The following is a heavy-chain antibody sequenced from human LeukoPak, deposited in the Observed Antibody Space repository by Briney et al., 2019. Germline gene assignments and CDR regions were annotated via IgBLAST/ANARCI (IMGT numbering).Heavy chain of an antibody. CDR3: ARVPAAMEYYYYMDV. V-gene: IGHV1-18*01. D-gene: IGHD2-2*01. Sequence: VASVKVSCKASGYTFTSYGISWVRQAPGQGLEWMGWISAYNGNTHYVQKFQGRVTMTTDTSTGTAYMELRSLRSDDTAVYYCARVPAAMEYYYYMDVWGKGTTVTVSS. J-gene: IGHJ6*03. CDR2: ISAYNGNT. CDR1: GYTFTSYG.